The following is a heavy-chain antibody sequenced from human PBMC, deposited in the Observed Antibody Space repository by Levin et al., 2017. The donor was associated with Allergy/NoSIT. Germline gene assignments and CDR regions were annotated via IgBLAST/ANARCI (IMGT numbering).Heavy chain of an antibody. CDR2: ISSSSSTI. V-gene: IGHV3-48*04. Sequence: LSLTCAASGFTFRTYSMNWVRQAPGKGLEWVSYISSSSSTIYYADSLKGRFTISRDNAKNSLYLQMNSLRAEDTAVYYCARFGELLRFDPWGQGTLVTVSS. CDR3: ARFGELLRFDP. CDR1: GFTFRTYS. D-gene: IGHD3-10*01. J-gene: IGHJ5*02.